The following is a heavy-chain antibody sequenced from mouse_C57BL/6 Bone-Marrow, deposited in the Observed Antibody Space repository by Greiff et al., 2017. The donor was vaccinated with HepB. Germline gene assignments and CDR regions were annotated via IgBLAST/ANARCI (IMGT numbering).Heavy chain of an antibody. V-gene: IGHV1-81*01. J-gene: IGHJ2*01. Sequence: VQGVESGAELARPGASVKLSCKASGYTFTSYGISWVKQRTGQGLEWIGEIYPRSGNTYYNEKFKGKATLTADKSSSTAYMELRSLTSEDSAVYFCARHYGSSHDYWGQGTTLTVSS. D-gene: IGHD1-1*01. CDR2: IYPRSGNT. CDR1: GYTFTSYG. CDR3: ARHYGSSHDY.